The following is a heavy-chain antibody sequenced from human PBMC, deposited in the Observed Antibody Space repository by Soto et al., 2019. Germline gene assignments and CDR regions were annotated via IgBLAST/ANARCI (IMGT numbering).Heavy chain of an antibody. J-gene: IGHJ4*02. V-gene: IGHV3-33*01. Sequence: QVQLVESGGGVVQPGRSLRLSCAASGFTFSSYGMHWVRQAPGKGLEWVAVIWYDGSNKYYADSVKGRFTISRDNSTNTLYLQMNSLRAEDTAVYYCARDKGSFFDYWGQGTLVTVSS. CDR3: ARDKGSFFDY. CDR1: GFTFSSYG. CDR2: IWYDGSNK. D-gene: IGHD6-13*01.